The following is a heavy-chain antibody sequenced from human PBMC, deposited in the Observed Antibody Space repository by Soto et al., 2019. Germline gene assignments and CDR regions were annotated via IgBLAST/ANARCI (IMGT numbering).Heavy chain of an antibody. D-gene: IGHD3-9*01. J-gene: IGHJ6*02. CDR1: GGTFSSYS. V-gene: IGHV1-69*18. CDR2: LIPTVGTT. Sequence: QVQLVQSGAEVKTPGSSVKVSCKASGGTFSSYSINWVRQAPGQGLEWMGRLIPTVGTTDYAQRFQGGIPFTGDASIRTASMEMTHLTSADTAVYYCARTVVLTFTRFYDMDVWGQGTTVTVSS. CDR3: ARTVVLTFTRFYDMDV.